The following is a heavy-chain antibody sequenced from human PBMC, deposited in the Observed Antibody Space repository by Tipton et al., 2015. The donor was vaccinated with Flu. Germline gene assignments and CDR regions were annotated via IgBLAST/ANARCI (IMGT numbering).Heavy chain of an antibody. J-gene: IGHJ4*02. V-gene: IGHV4-59*01. Sequence: TLSLTCTVSGGSISSYYWRWIRQPPGRGLEWIGYIYYSGSTNYNPSLKSRVTISVDTSKNQFSLKLSSVTAADTAVYYCARVSGLGWFLDYWGQGTLVTVSS. CDR3: ARVSGLGWFLDY. CDR2: IYYSGST. D-gene: IGHD2-21*01. CDR1: GGSISSYY.